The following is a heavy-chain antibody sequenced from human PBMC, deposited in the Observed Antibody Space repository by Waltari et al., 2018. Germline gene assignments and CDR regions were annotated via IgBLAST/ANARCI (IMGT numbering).Heavy chain of an antibody. CDR2: IYYSGST. D-gene: IGHD3-3*01. Sequence: QLQLQESGPGLVKPSETLSLICTVSGCSISSSSFHWDWIRQPPGKGLEWIGNIYYSGSTSHNPSLKSRVTISVDTSKNHLLLKLTSVSAADSSVYYCARRFGNAFDIWGQGIMVTVSS. CDR3: ARRFGNAFDI. J-gene: IGHJ3*02. V-gene: IGHV4-39*02. CDR1: GCSISSSSFH.